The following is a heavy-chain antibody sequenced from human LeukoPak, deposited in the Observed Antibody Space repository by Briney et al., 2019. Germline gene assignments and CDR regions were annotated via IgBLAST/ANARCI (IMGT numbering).Heavy chain of an antibody. J-gene: IGHJ4*02. D-gene: IGHD3-22*01. CDR2: ISTYNGNT. V-gene: IGHV1-18*01. CDR1: GYTFTSYG. Sequence: ASVKVSCKASGYTFTSYGISWVRQAPGQGLEWMGWISTYNGNTKYAQKLQGRVTMTRNTSISTAYMELSSLRSEDTAVYYCARGVNRNSGYFRYWGQGTLVTVSS. CDR3: ARGVNRNSGYFRY.